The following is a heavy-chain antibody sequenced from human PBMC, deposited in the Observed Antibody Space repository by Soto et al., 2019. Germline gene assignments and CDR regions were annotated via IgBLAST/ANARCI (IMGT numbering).Heavy chain of an antibody. D-gene: IGHD3-22*01. CDR3: AKEYYYDSSGYFPYFDY. V-gene: IGHV3-23*01. CDR2: ISGSGGST. J-gene: IGHJ4*02. Sequence: GESLKISCAASGFTFSSYAMSWVRQAPGKGLEWVSAISGSGGSTYYADSVKGRFTISRDNSKNTLYLQMNSLRAEDTAVYYCAKEYYYDSSGYFPYFDYWGQGTLVTVSS. CDR1: GFTFSSYA.